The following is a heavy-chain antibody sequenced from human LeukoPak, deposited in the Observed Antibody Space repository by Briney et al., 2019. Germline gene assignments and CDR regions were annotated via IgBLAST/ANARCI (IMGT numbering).Heavy chain of an antibody. CDR1: GGSISSYY. V-gene: IGHV4-59*01. CDR3: ARGGKQLAGPFDP. Sequence: PSETLSLTCTVSGGSISSYYWSWIRQPPWKGLEWIGYIYYSGSTNYNPSLKSRVTISVDTSKNQFSLKLSSVTAADTAVYYCARGGKQLAGPFDPWGQGTLVTVSS. D-gene: IGHD6-6*01. CDR2: IYYSGST. J-gene: IGHJ5*02.